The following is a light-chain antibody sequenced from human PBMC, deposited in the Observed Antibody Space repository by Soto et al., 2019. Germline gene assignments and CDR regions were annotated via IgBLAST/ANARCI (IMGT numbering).Light chain of an antibody. CDR2: ANS. CDR3: ATWDDSRRGVL. V-gene: IGLV1-47*01. J-gene: IGLJ2*01. CDR1: SSNIGSNY. Sequence: QSVLTQPLSASGTPGQRGTISCSGGSSNIGSNYAYWYRQIPGTAPKLVIDANSQRPSGVPDRFSGSKSGTSASLAISGRRSEDEADDYCATWDDSRRGVLFGGGTKLTVL.